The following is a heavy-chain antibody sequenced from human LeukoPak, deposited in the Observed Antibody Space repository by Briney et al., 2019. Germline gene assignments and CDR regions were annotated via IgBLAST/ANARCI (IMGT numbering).Heavy chain of an antibody. J-gene: IGHJ4*02. CDR3: ARGSVYIVPTMVPVLSFDY. Sequence: ASVKVSCTASGYTFTEYYLHWVRQAPGQGLEWMGWINCNSGGTNYAQKFQGRVTMTRDTSISAAYMELSSLRSDDTAVYYCARGSVYIVPTMVPVLSFDYWGQGTLVTVSS. V-gene: IGHV1-2*02. CDR1: GYTFTEYY. D-gene: IGHD5-12*01. CDR2: INCNSGGT.